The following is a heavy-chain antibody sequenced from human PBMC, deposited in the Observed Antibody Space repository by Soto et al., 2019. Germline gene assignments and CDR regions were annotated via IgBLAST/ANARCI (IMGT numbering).Heavy chain of an antibody. CDR1: GFAFSVYA. J-gene: IGHJ6*02. Sequence: QVHLLESGGGVVLPGRSLRLSCAAPGFAFSVYAMHWVRQAPGKGLEWVSLISDDGSDKYYADSVKGRFTISRDNSKSTLYLQMSSLRADDTAVYFCARDRGRTDYYAMDVWGQGTTVTVSS. D-gene: IGHD1-1*01. V-gene: IGHV3-30-3*01. CDR3: ARDRGRTDYYAMDV. CDR2: ISDDGSDK.